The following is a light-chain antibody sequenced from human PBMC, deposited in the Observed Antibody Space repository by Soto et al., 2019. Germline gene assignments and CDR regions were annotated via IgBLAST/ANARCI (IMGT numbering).Light chain of an antibody. CDR2: DAS. Sequence: EIVLTQSPATLSLSPGERATLSCRASQRVSSHLAWYQQKPGQAPRHLTYDASNRATGIPARFSGSGSGTDFTLTISSLEPEDFAMYYCQQRGNWPPVTFGGGTKVEIK. CDR3: QQRGNWPPVT. J-gene: IGKJ4*01. CDR1: QRVSSH. V-gene: IGKV3-11*01.